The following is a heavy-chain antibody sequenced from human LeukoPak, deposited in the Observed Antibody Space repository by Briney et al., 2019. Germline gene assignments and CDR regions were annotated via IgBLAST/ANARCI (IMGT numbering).Heavy chain of an antibody. D-gene: IGHD6-13*01. J-gene: IGHJ4*02. CDR3: ARDLGGYSRNFDY. V-gene: IGHV4-4*07. CDR2: IYTSGST. Sequence: KPSGNPSLNCTVSGGSISSYYWGGIRQPPGKGLEWIWRIYTSGSTNYNPPLKSRVTMSVDTSKNQFSLKLSSVTAADTAVYYCARDLGGYSRNFDYWGQGTLVTVSS. CDR1: GGSISSYY.